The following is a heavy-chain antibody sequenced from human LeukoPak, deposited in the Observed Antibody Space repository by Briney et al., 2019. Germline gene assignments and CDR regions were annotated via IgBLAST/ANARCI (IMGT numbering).Heavy chain of an antibody. J-gene: IGHJ3*02. V-gene: IGHV4-30-4*01. CDR1: GGSISSGDYY. Sequence: PSETLSLTCTVSGGSISSGDYYWSWIRQPPGKGLEWIGYIYYSGSTYYNPSLKSRVTISVDTSKNQFSLKLSFVTAADTAVYYCARGHPRTYYYDSSGYHPADAFDIWGQGTMVTVSS. CDR2: IYYSGST. CDR3: ARGHPRTYYYDSSGYHPADAFDI. D-gene: IGHD3-22*01.